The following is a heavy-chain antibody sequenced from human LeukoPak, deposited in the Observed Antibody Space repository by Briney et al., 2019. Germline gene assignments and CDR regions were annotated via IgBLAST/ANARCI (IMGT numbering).Heavy chain of an antibody. CDR1: GFTFSSYG. V-gene: IGHV3-30*18. D-gene: IGHD1-26*01. CDR3: AKDREGELLGY. CDR2: ISYDGSNK. J-gene: IGHJ4*02. Sequence: GGSLRLSCAASGFTFSSYGMHWVRQAPGKGPEWVAVISYDGSNKYYADSVKGRFTISRDNSKNTLYLQMNSLRAEDTAVYYCAKDREGELLGYWGQGTLVTVSS.